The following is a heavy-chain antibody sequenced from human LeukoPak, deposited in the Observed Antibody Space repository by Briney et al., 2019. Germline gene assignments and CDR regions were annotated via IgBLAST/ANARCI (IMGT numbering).Heavy chain of an antibody. CDR3: AREEIDDSGYDAFDI. CDR2: INADNGHT. CDR1: GYSFTNYG. V-gene: IGHV1-18*01. Sequence: ASVKVSCKASGYSFTNYGLTWVRQAPGQGLGWMGWINADNGHTNYAQRFQDRAILTTDTSTTTAYMELRSLRSDDTAVYYCAREEIDDSGYDAFDIWGQGTMVTVSS. J-gene: IGHJ3*02. D-gene: IGHD1-1*01.